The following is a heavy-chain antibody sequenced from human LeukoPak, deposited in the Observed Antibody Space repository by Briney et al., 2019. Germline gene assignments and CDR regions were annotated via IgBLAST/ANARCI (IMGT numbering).Heavy chain of an antibody. CDR3: AKANYGSGSYYKVDWFDP. CDR1: GFTFSTYG. V-gene: IGHV3-23*01. Sequence: PGGSLRLSCAASGFTFSTYGMTWVRQAPGKGLEWVSVISGSGGRTYYADSVKGRFTISRDNSKNTLDLQMNSLRAEDTAVYYCAKANYGSGSYYKVDWFDPWGQGTLVTVSS. D-gene: IGHD3-10*01. CDR2: ISGSGGRT. J-gene: IGHJ5*02.